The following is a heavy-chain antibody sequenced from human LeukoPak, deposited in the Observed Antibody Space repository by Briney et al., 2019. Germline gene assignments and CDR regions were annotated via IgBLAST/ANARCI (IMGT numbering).Heavy chain of an antibody. D-gene: IGHD5-24*01. CDR2: FDPEDGET. J-gene: IGHJ5*02. Sequence: GASVKVSCKVSGYTLTELSMHWVRQAPGKGLEWMGGFDPEDGETIYAQKFQGRVTMTEDTSTDTAYMDLSSLRSEDTAVYYCATGPQLWRQDGWFDPWGQGTLVTVSS. CDR1: GYTLTELS. CDR3: ATGPQLWRQDGWFDP. V-gene: IGHV1-24*01.